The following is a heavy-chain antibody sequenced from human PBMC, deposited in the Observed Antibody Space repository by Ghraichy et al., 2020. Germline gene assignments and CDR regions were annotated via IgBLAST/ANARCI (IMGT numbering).Heavy chain of an antibody. V-gene: IGHV4-59*08. CDR3: ARLSGDSGWYPLLY. CDR1: GGSIRSFY. D-gene: IGHD6-19*01. CDR2: IHDSGIT. Sequence: SQTLSLTCTVSGGSIRSFYWSWIRQPPGKGLEYIGFIHDSGITNYNPSLKGRVTISIDTSKNQFSLKLSSVIAADTAVYYCARLSGDSGWYPLLYWGQATLVTVSS. J-gene: IGHJ4*02.